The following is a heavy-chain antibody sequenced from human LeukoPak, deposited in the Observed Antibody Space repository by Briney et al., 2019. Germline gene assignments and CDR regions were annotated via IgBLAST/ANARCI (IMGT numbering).Heavy chain of an antibody. V-gene: IGHV4-59*12. CDR2: IYYSGST. D-gene: IGHD2-15*01. J-gene: IGHJ6*02. CDR1: GGSISSYY. CDR3: ARDSFVVVVAATYYYGMDV. Sequence: SETLSLTCTVSGGSISSYYWSWIRQPPGKGLEWIGYIYYSGSTNYNPSLKSRVTISVDTSKNQFSLKLSSVTAADTAVYYCARDSFVVVVAATYYYGMDVWGQGTTVTVSS.